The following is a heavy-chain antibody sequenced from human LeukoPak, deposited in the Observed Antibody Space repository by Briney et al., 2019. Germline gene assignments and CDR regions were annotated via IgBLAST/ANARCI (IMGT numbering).Heavy chain of an antibody. D-gene: IGHD4-17*01. J-gene: IGHJ4*02. CDR2: ISSNGGST. V-gene: IGHV3-64*04. Sequence: GGSLRLSCSASEFTFSSFPMHWVRQAPGKGPEYLSGISSNGGSTFYADSVKGRFTISRDNAKNSLYLQMNSLRAEDTAVYYCARRGETTVTTLDYWGQGTLVTVSS. CDR1: EFTFSSFP. CDR3: ARRGETTVTTLDY.